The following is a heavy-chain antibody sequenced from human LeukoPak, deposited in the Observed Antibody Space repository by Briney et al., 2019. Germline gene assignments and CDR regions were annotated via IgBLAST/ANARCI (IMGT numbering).Heavy chain of an antibody. Sequence: AGGSLRLSCAASGFTFSSYWMSWVRQAPGKGLEWVANIKQDGSEKYYVDSVKGRFTISRDNAKNSLYLQMNSLRAEDTAVYYCARVEPDNLYDSSRPVIAAGYFQHWGQGTLVTVSS. J-gene: IGHJ1*01. CDR2: IKQDGSEK. CDR3: ARVEPDNLYDSSRPVIAAGYFQH. CDR1: GFTFSSYW. D-gene: IGHD3-22*01. V-gene: IGHV3-7*01.